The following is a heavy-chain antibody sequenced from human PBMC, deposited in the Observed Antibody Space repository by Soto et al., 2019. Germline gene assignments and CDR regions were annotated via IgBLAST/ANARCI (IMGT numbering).Heavy chain of an antibody. CDR2: VYYSGFT. J-gene: IGHJ5*02. CDR3: ARSVFP. Sequence: PSETLSLTCTVSGGSITSGFYYWSWIRQHPGKGLEWIGYVYYSGFTYYNPSLKSRVTISVDTSKNQFSLKLSSVTAADTAVYYCARSVFPWGQGTLVTVSS. CDR1: GGSITSGFYY. V-gene: IGHV4-31*03.